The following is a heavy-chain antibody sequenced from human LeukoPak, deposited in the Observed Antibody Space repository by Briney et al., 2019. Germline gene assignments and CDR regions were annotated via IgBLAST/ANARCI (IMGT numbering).Heavy chain of an antibody. D-gene: IGHD3-10*01. CDR1: GGSFSGYY. J-gene: IGHJ5*02. CDR3: ARGYYGSGSYYPHYNWFDP. Sequence: SETLSLTCAVYGGSFSGYYWSWIRQPPGKGLEWIGEINHSGSTNYNPSLKSRVTISVDTSKNQFSLKLSSVTAADTAVYYCARGYYGSGSYYPHYNWFDPRGQGTLVTVSS. CDR2: INHSGST. V-gene: IGHV4-34*01.